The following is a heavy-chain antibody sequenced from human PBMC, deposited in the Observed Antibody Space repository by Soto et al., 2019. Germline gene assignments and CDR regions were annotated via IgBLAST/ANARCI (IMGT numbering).Heavy chain of an antibody. J-gene: IGHJ2*01. V-gene: IGHV3-23*01. CDR1: GYTISTYV. CDR2: GIYGST. Sequence: EVQLLESGGGLVQPGGSLRLSCAASGYTISTYVVSWVRQAPGKGLEWVSGIYGSTYYTDSVKGRFTISTDNSKNTVDLQMNSLRDEDTAIYYCAKRRGENYYSDLWGRGTLVTVSS. D-gene: IGHD1-7*01. CDR3: AKRRGENYYSDL.